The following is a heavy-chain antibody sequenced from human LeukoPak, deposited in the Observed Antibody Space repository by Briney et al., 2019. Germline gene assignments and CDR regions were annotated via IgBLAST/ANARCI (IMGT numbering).Heavy chain of an antibody. D-gene: IGHD6-19*01. CDR2: FDPEGGET. Sequence: ASVPVSCKVSGYTLTELSMHWVRQAPGKGLEWMGGFDPEGGETIYAQKFQGRVTMTEDTSTDTAYMELSSLRSEDTAVYYCATDFWRAVAGTAWGQETVVTVFS. CDR3: ATDFWRAVAGTA. J-gene: IGHJ4*02. V-gene: IGHV1-24*01. CDR1: GYTLTELS.